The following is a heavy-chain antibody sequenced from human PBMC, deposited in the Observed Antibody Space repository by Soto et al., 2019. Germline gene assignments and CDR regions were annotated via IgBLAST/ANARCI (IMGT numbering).Heavy chain of an antibody. V-gene: IGHV1-58*01. CDR2: IVVGSGNT. J-gene: IGHJ4*02. CDR3: AAVGDILATDHFDY. Sequence: ASVKVSCKASGFTFTSSAVQWVRQARGQRLEWIGWIVVGSGNTNYAQKFQERVTITRDMSTSTAYMELSSLRSEDTAVYYCAAVGDILATDHFDYWGQGTLVTVSS. D-gene: IGHD5-12*01. CDR1: GFTFTSSA.